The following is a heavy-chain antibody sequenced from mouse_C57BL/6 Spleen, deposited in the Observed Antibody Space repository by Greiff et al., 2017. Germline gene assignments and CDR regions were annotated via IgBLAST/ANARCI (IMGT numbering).Heavy chain of an antibody. D-gene: IGHD3-2*02. J-gene: IGHJ2*01. CDR3: ARSSTAQAFI. CDR1: GYTFTSYW. V-gene: IGHV1-53*01. CDR2: INPSNGGT. Sequence: VQLQQPGTELVKPGASVKLSCKASGYTFTSYWMHWVKQRPGQGLEWIGNINPSNGGTNYNEKFKSKATLTVSKSASTAYMQLSSLTSDDSEVYYCARSSTAQAFIWGQGTTLTVSS.